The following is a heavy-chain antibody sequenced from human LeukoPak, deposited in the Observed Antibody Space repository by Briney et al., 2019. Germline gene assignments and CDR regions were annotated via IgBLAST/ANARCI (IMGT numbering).Heavy chain of an antibody. Sequence: PGGSLRLSCAASGFTFSSYWMSWIRQAPGKGLEWVSYISSSGSTIYYADSVKGRFTISRDNAKNSLYLQMNSLRAEDTAVYYCARDQSSSWPYYFDYWGQGTLVTVSS. V-gene: IGHV3-11*01. J-gene: IGHJ4*02. CDR1: GFTFSSYW. D-gene: IGHD6-13*01. CDR3: ARDQSSSWPYYFDY. CDR2: ISSSGSTI.